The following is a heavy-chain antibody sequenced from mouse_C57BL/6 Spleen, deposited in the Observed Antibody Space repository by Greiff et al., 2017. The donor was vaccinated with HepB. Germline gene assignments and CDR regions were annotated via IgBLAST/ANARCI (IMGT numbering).Heavy chain of an antibody. CDR3: ARVAGQLRLPDY. V-gene: IGHV1-22*01. Sequence: EVKLEESGPELVKPGASVKMSCKASGYTFTDYNMHWVKQSHGKSLEWIGYINPNNGGTSYNQKFKGKATLTVNKSSSTAYMELRSLTAEDSAVYYCARVAGQLRLPDYWGQGTTLTVSS. CDR1: GYTFTDYN. D-gene: IGHD3-2*02. CDR2: INPNNGGT. J-gene: IGHJ2*01.